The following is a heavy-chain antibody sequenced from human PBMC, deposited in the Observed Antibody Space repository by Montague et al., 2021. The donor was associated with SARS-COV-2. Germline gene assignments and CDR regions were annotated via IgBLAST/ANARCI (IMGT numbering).Heavy chain of an antibody. CDR1: RFTFSSYE. CDR3: ARDGNGYGFDY. D-gene: IGHD5-12*01. CDR2: ISSSGSST. V-gene: IGHV3-48*03. J-gene: IGHJ4*02. Sequence: SLRLSCAASRFTFSSYEMNWVRQAPGKGLEWVSYISSSGSSTYYADSVKGRFTISRDNAKNSPYLQMNNLRAEDTAIYYCARDGNGYGFDYWGQGTLVTVSS.